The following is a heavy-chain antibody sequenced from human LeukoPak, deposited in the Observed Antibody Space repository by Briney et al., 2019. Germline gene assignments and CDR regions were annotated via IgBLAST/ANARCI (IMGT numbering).Heavy chain of an antibody. CDR2: INHSGST. D-gene: IGHD3-3*01. J-gene: IGHJ3*02. CDR1: GGSFSGYY. CDR3: ARGRGYYDFWTAAFDI. Sequence: SETLSLTCAVYGGSFSGYYWSWIRQPPGKGLEWIGEINHSGSTNYNPSLKSRVTISVDTSKNQLSLKLSSVTAADTAVYYCARGRGYYDFWTAAFDIWGQGTMVTVSS. V-gene: IGHV4-34*01.